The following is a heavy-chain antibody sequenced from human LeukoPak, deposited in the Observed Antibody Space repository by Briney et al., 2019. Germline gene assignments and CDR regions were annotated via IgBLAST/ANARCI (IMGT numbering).Heavy chain of an antibody. Sequence: SVTVSCKAAAGTLDNFAIIWVRQAPGQGLEWVGGINPIFDTPNYAQKFQDRVKITMDESTTTVYMELSSLRFEDTAVYYCARDGRGYSFAEYFQYWGLGTLVTVSS. V-gene: IGHV1-69*05. J-gene: IGHJ1*01. CDR1: AGTLDNFA. D-gene: IGHD5-18*01. CDR2: INPIFDTP. CDR3: ARDGRGYSFAEYFQY.